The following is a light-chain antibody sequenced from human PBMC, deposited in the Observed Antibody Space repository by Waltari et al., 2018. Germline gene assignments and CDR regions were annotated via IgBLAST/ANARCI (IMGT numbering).Light chain of an antibody. CDR3: QQSYSTPRT. Sequence: DIQMTQSPSSLSASVGDRVTIPCRASQSISSYLNWYQQKPGKAPKLLIYAAPSLQSGVPSRFSGSGSGTDFTLTISSLQPEDFATYYCQQSYSTPRTFGQGTKVEIK. CDR2: AAP. J-gene: IGKJ1*01. CDR1: QSISSY. V-gene: IGKV1-39*01.